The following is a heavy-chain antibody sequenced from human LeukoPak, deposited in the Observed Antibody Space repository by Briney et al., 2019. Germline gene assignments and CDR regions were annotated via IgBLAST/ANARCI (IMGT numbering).Heavy chain of an antibody. CDR3: ARVYYGSGRSYGMDV. D-gene: IGHD3-10*01. CDR1: GFTFRRYD. V-gene: IGHV3-13*01. J-gene: IGHJ6*02. Sequence: GGSLRLSCAASGFTFRRYDMHWVRQAPGRGLEWISAIGTAGDTYYPGSVKGRFTISRENAENSVYLQMNNLRAEDTAVYYCARVYYGSGRSYGMDVWGQGTTVTVSS. CDR2: IGTAGDT.